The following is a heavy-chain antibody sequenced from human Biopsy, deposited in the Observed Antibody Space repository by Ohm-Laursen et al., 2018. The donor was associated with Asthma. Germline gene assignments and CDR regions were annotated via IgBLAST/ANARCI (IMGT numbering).Heavy chain of an antibody. V-gene: IGHV4-30-2*01. CDR1: GGSISSGGYS. CDR2: IYHSGST. D-gene: IGHD5-24*01. Sequence: SQTLSLTCAVSGGSISSGGYSWSWIRQPPGKGLEWIGYIYHSGSTYYNPSLKSRVTISVDRSKNQFSLKLSSVIAADTAVYYCARVKDGYNFDYWGQGTLVTVSS. J-gene: IGHJ4*02. CDR3: ARVKDGYNFDY.